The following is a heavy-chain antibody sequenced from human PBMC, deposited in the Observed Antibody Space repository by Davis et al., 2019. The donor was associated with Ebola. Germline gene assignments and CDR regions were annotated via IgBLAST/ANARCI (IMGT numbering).Heavy chain of an antibody. D-gene: IGHD4-17*01. J-gene: IGHJ5*02. Sequence: GGSLRLSCAASGFTFSSYWMSWVRQAPGKGLEWVANIKQDGSEKYYVDSVKGRFTISRDNAKNSLYLQMNSLRAEDTALYYCAKGILDYGDYPGTNWFDPWGQGTLVTVSS. CDR2: IKQDGSEK. V-gene: IGHV3-7*03. CDR3: AKGILDYGDYPGTNWFDP. CDR1: GFTFSSYW.